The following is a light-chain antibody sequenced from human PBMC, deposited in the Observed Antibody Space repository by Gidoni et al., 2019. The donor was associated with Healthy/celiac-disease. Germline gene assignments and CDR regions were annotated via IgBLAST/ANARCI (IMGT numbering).Light chain of an antibody. CDR2: QDS. J-gene: IGLJ2*01. V-gene: IGLV3-1*01. Sequence: SYELTQPPSVSVSPGQTASITCPGDKLGDKYACWYQQKPGQSPVLVIYQDSKRPSGIPERFSGSNSGNTATLTISGTQAMDEADYYCQAWDSCTVVFGGGTKLTVL. CDR1: KLGDKY. CDR3: QAWDSCTVV.